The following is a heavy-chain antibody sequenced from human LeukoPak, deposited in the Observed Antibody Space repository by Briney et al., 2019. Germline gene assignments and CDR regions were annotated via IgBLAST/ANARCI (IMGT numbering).Heavy chain of an antibody. CDR2: ISYDGSNK. Sequence: GGSLRLSCAASGFTFSSCAMHWVRQAPGKGLEWVAVISYDGSNKYYADSVKGRFTISRDNSKNTLYLQMNSLRAEDTAVYYCARPMTTVTTYYFDYWGQGTLVTVSS. CDR1: GFTFSSCA. J-gene: IGHJ4*02. D-gene: IGHD4-17*01. CDR3: ARPMTTVTTYYFDY. V-gene: IGHV3-30*04.